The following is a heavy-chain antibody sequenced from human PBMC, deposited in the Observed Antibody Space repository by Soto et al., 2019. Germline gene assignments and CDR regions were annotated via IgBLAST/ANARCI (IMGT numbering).Heavy chain of an antibody. CDR1: GFTFSSYA. CDR3: AKDGPVLRYFDWLLSLYFDY. V-gene: IGHV3-23*01. CDR2: ISGSGGST. J-gene: IGHJ4*02. Sequence: QTGGSLRLSCAASGFTFSSYAMSWVRQAPGKGLEWVSAISGSGGSTYYADSVKGRFTISRDNSKNTLYLQMNSLRAEDTAVYYCAKDGPVLRYFDWLLSLYFDYWGQGTLVTVSS. D-gene: IGHD3-9*01.